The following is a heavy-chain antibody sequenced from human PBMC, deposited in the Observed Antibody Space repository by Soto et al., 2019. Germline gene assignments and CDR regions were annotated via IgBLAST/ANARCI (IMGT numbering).Heavy chain of an antibody. CDR1: GGSISSYY. J-gene: IGHJ5*02. D-gene: IGHD3-10*01. V-gene: IGHV4-59*12. CDR2: IYHSGSS. CDR3: ARDYMVRGVMRWFDP. Sequence: SETLSLTCTVSGGSISSYYWSWIRQPPGKGLEWIGYIYHSGSSNYNPSLKSRVTISVDKSKNQFSLKLSSVTAADTAVYYCARDYMVRGVMRWFDPWGQGTLVTAPQ.